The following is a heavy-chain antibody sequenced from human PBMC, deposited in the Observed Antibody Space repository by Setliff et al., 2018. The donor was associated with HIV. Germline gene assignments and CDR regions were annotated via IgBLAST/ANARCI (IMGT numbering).Heavy chain of an antibody. V-gene: IGHV3-21*01. CDR1: GFTFSSYS. J-gene: IGHJ4*02. D-gene: IGHD4-17*01. Sequence: GESLKISCAASGFTFSSYSMNWVRQAPGKGLEWVSSISSSSSYIYYADSVKGRFTISRDNAKNSLYLQMNSLRAEDTAVYYCARDPYGDYAFDYWDKGTLVTVSS. CDR2: ISSSSSYI. CDR3: ARDPYGDYAFDY.